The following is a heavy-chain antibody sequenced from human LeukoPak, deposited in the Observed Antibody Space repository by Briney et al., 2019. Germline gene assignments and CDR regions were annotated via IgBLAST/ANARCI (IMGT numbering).Heavy chain of an antibody. Sequence: KPSETLSLTCTVSGVSINTYYWSWIRQPPGKGLEWIGYIYYSGSTNYNPSLKSRVTISVDTSKNQFSLKLSSVTAADTAVYYCARAKRRYGDYSDWGQGTLVTVSS. V-gene: IGHV4-59*01. J-gene: IGHJ4*02. CDR2: IYYSGST. CDR1: GVSINTYY. D-gene: IGHD4-17*01. CDR3: ARAKRRYGDYSD.